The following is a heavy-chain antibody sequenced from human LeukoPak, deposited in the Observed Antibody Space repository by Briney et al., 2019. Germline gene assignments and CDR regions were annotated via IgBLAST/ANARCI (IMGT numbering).Heavy chain of an antibody. D-gene: IGHD3-22*01. J-gene: IGHJ3*02. V-gene: IGHV3-53*01. Sequence: GGSLRLSCAASGFTVSSNYMSWVRQAPGKGLEWVSVIYSGGSTYYADSVKGRFTISRDNSKNTLYLQMNSLRAEDTAVYYCASRDYYDSSGYYDAFDIWGQGTMVTVSS. CDR3: ASRDYYDSSGYYDAFDI. CDR2: IYSGGST. CDR1: GFTVSSNY.